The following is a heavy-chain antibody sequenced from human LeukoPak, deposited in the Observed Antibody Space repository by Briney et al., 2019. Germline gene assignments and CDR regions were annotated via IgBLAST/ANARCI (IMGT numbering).Heavy chain of an antibody. V-gene: IGHV4-59*01. CDR3: ARVPRSYYYYYYMDV. Sequence: SETLSLTCNVSGGSISGYHWSWIRQPPEKGLEWLGYIYYSGSSSYNPSLKSRVTISADTSKNQFSLKLSSVTAADTAVYYCARVPRSYYYYYYMDVWGKGTTVTVSS. CDR2: IYYSGSS. CDR1: GGSISGYH. J-gene: IGHJ6*03.